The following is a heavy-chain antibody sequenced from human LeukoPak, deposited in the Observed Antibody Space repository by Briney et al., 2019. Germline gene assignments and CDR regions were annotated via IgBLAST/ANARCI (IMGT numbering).Heavy chain of an antibody. CDR3: APIRDSSSWAFDY. Sequence: GGSLRLSCAASGFTFIDAWMSWVRQAPGKGLEWVGRIKSKAGGGTPDYAAPVKGRFTISRDDPQNTLYVQMDSLTTDDTAVYYFAPIRDSSSWAFDYWGQGTLVTVSS. J-gene: IGHJ4*02. V-gene: IGHV3-15*01. CDR1: GFTFIDAW. D-gene: IGHD6-13*01. CDR2: IKSKAGGGTP.